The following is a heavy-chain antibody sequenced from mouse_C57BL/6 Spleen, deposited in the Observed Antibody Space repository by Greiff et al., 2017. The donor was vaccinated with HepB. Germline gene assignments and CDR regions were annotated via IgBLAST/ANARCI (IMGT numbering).Heavy chain of an antibody. CDR1: GYTFTSYW. J-gene: IGHJ4*01. V-gene: IGHV1-5*01. CDR3: TKNGGFPDAMDY. Sequence: EVQGVESGTVLARPGASVKMSCKTSGYTFTSYWMHWVKQRPGQGLEWIGAIYPGNSDTSYNQKFKGKAKLTAVTSASTAYMELSSLTNEDSAVYYCTKNGGFPDAMDYWGQGTSVTVSS. CDR2: IYPGNSDT.